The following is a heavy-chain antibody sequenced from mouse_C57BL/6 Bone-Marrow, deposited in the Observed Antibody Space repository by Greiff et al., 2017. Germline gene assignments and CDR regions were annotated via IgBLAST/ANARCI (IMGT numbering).Heavy chain of an antibody. V-gene: IGHV1-55*01. CDR1: GYTFTSYW. CDR2: IYPGSGST. Sequence: VKLQQPGAELVKPGASVKMSCKASGYTFTSYWITWVKQRPGQGLEWIGDIYPGSGSTNYNEKFKSKATLTVDTSSSTAYMQLSSLTSEDSAVYYCARNEYERAWFAYWGQGTLVNVSA. CDR3: ARNEYERAWFAY. D-gene: IGHD2-4*01. J-gene: IGHJ3*01.